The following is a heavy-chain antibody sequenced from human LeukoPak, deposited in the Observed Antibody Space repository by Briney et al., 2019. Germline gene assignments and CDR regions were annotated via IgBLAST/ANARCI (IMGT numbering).Heavy chain of an antibody. V-gene: IGHV4-34*01. CDR1: GGSFSGYY. Sequence: PSETLSLTCAVYGGSFSGYYWSWIRQPPGKGLEWIGEINHSGSTNYNPSLKSRVTISVDTSKNQFSLKLSSVTAADTAVYYCARTGSVGIAARPGPDYWGQGTLVTVSS. D-gene: IGHD6-6*01. J-gene: IGHJ4*02. CDR2: INHSGST. CDR3: ARTGSVGIAARPGPDY.